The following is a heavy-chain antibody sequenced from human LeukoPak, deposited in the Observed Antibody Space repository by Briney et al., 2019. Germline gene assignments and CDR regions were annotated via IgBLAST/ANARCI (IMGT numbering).Heavy chain of an antibody. V-gene: IGHV3-73*01. CDR1: GFTFSGSA. D-gene: IGHD1-26*01. CDR2: IDKKDNFYAT. CDR3: TRDSGTYNWLDP. J-gene: IGHJ5*02. Sequence: GGSLKLSCGASGFTFSGSAIHWVRQSSGKGLEWVGHIDKKDNFYATTSAASVTGRFTISRDDSKNTAYLQMNSLKTEDTALYYCTRDSGTYNWLDPWGQGTLVTVSS.